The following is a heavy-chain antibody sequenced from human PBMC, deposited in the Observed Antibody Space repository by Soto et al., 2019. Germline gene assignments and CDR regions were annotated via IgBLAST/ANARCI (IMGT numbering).Heavy chain of an antibody. CDR2: VSYDGTNK. V-gene: IGHV3-30*18. J-gene: IGHJ4*02. CDR3: AKALRGSGTN. CDR1: GFSFSDYG. D-gene: IGHD3-10*01. Sequence: QVQLVESGGGVVQPGRSLRLSCSASGFSFSDYGMHWVRQAPGKGLEWVAAVSYDGTNKYYADFVKGRFTISRDNSKNTLYLQMNSLRADDTAVYSCAKALRGSGTNWGQGTLVTVS.